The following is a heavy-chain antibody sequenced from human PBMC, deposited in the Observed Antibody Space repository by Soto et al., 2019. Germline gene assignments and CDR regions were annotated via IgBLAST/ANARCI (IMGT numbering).Heavy chain of an antibody. CDR3: ARDPKLLLEYYFDL. CDR2: IWSDGSYK. CDR1: GFNFSRYG. D-gene: IGHD3-22*01. J-gene: IGHJ4*02. Sequence: GGSLGLSCAASGFNFSRYGMHWVRQAPGKRLEWVAVIWSDGSYKNYGDSVKGRFTISRDNSKNTLDLVMNSLRAEDTSMCYCARDPKLLLEYYFDLWGQGTLVTVSS. V-gene: IGHV3-33*01.